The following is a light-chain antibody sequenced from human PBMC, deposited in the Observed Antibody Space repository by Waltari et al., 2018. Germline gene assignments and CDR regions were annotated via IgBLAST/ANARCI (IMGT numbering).Light chain of an antibody. CDR3: AAWDDSLSGNV. CDR1: SSNIGSNT. CDR2: SNY. Sequence: QSVLTQPPSASGTPGQRVTISCSGSSSNIGSNTVNWYQQLPGTAPKLLIYSNYQRPSGVPDRFSGSKSGTSASLAISGLQSEDEADYYCAAWDDSLSGNVFGSGTKVTVL. J-gene: IGLJ6*01. V-gene: IGLV1-44*01.